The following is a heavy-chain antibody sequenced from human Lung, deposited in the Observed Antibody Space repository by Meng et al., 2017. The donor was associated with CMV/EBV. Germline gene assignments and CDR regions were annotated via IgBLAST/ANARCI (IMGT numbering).Heavy chain of an antibody. CDR2: ISSSGSTI. Sequence: GESLKISCAASGFTFSDYYMGWIRQAPGKGLEWVSYISSSGSTIYYADSVKGRFTISRDNAKNSLYLQMNSLRAEDTAVYYCARIYGLQYDYWGQGTLVTVSS. CDR3: ARIYGLQYDY. V-gene: IGHV3-11*01. CDR1: GFTFSDYY. D-gene: IGHD4-11*01. J-gene: IGHJ4*02.